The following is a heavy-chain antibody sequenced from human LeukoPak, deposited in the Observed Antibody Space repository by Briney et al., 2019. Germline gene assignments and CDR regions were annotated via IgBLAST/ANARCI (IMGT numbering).Heavy chain of an antibody. CDR1: GGTFSGYY. Sequence: PSETLSLTCAVYGGTFSGYYWSWIRQPPGKGLEWIGEINHSGSTNYNPSLKSRVTISVDTSKNQSSLRLSSVTAADTAVYYCQTYYYYYGMDVWGQGTTVTASS. CDR3: QTYYYYYGMDV. CDR2: INHSGST. V-gene: IGHV4-34*08. J-gene: IGHJ6*02.